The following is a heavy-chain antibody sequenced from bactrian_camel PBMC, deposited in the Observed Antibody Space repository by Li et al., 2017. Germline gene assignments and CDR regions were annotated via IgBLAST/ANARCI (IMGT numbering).Heavy chain of an antibody. J-gene: IGHJ4*01. CDR1: GNTASSNC. Sequence: HVQLVESGGGSVQAGGSLRLSCAASGNTASSNCMAWFRQAPRKEREGIAAIYTGGNTYYADSVKGRFTISQDNAKKILYLQMTNLKPEDTAMYYCAAVILSRACSSFSTTDFPHRGQGTQVTVS. V-gene: IGHV3S53*01. CDR2: IYTGGNT. CDR3: AAVILSRACSSFSTTDFPH. D-gene: IGHD2*01.